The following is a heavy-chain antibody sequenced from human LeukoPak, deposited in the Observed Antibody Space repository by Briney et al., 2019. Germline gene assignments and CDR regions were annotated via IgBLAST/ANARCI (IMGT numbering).Heavy chain of an antibody. Sequence: GESLKISCKSSGYRFTSYWIGWVRQMPGKGLGWMGVIYPGDSDTGYSPSFQGQVTISADKSISTAYLQWSSLKASDTAMYYCASPSVDAFDIWGQGTMVTVSS. CDR1: GYRFTSYW. J-gene: IGHJ3*02. CDR2: IYPGDSDT. CDR3: ASPSVDAFDI. V-gene: IGHV5-51*01.